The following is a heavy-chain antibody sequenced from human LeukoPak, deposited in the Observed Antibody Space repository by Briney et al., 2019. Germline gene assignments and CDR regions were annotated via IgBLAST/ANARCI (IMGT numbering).Heavy chain of an antibody. V-gene: IGHV1-18*01. D-gene: IGHD3-22*01. J-gene: IGHJ3*02. Sequence: GASVKVSCKASGYTFTSYGISWVRQAPGQGLEWMGWISAYNGNTNYAQKLQGRVTMTTDTSTSTAYMELRSLRSDDTAVYYCARVYYDSSGYYDAFDIWGQGTMVTVSS. CDR3: ARVYYDSSGYYDAFDI. CDR1: GYTFTSYG. CDR2: ISAYNGNT.